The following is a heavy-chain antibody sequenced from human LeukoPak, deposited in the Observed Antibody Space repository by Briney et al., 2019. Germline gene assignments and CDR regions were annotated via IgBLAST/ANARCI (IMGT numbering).Heavy chain of an antibody. Sequence: PGGSLRLSCAASGFTFRSFPMHWVRQIPGKGLEWVATISSDGSNYFYTDSVKGRFTISRDNSKNTLYLQMNSLRAEDTAAYCCAQDAGVATLGLYYWGQGTLVTVSS. CDR3: AQDAGVATLGLYY. CDR1: GFTFRSFP. J-gene: IGHJ4*02. CDR2: ISSDGSNY. V-gene: IGHV3-30-3*01. D-gene: IGHD4-23*01.